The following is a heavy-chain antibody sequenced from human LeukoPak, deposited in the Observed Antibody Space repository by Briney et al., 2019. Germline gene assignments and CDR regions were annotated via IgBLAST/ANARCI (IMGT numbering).Heavy chain of an antibody. D-gene: IGHD6-6*01. J-gene: IGHJ6*03. Sequence: GGSLRLSCAASGFTVSSNYMSWVRQAPWKGLEWVSIIYSGGSTYYVDSVKGRFTISRDNSKNTLYLQMNSLRAEDTAVYYCARGRSIAARRPQYYYYYMDVWGKGTTVTVSS. CDR3: ARGRSIAARRPQYYYYYMDV. CDR2: IYSGGST. CDR1: GFTVSSNY. V-gene: IGHV3-53*01.